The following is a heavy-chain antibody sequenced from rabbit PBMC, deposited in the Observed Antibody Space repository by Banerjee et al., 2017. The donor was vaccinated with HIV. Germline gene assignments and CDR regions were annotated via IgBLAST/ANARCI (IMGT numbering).Heavy chain of an antibody. CDR1: GIDFSSYYY. D-gene: IGHD6-1*01. CDR3: ARDHDGGYAGYGYATRVDFNL. V-gene: IGHV1S43*01. J-gene: IGHJ4*01. Sequence: QQQLEESGGGLVKPGGTLTLTCKASGIDFSSYYYMCWVRQAPGKGLELIACIYTSSGSTWYASWVNGRFTISRSTSLNAVDLKMASLTAADTATYFCARDHDGGYAGYGYATRVDFNLWGPGTLVTVS. CDR2: IYTSSGST.